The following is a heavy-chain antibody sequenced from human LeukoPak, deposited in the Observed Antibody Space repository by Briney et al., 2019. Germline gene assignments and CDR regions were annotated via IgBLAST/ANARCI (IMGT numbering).Heavy chain of an antibody. J-gene: IGHJ4*02. CDR2: INPNSGGT. CDR1: GYTFADYF. CDR3: ATDVYSGSYYAANDY. D-gene: IGHD1-26*01. Sequence: ASVKVSCKTSGYTFADYFIHWVRQAPGQGLEWMGRINPNSGGTNYAQKFQGRVTMTRDTSISTAYMELSRLRSDDTAVYYCATDVYSGSYYAANDYWGQGTLVTVSS. V-gene: IGHV1-2*06.